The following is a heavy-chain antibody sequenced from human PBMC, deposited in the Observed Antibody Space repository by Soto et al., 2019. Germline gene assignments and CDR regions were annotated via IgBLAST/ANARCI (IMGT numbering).Heavy chain of an antibody. CDR1: GGSISSSSYY. Sequence: SETLSLTCTVSGGSISSSSYYWGWIRHPPGKGLEWIGSIYYSGSTYYNPSLKSRVTISVDTSKNQFSLKLSSVTAADTAVYYCARQGVNYDFWSGYYNWFDPWGQGTLVT. D-gene: IGHD3-3*01. V-gene: IGHV4-39*01. CDR3: ARQGVNYDFWSGYYNWFDP. J-gene: IGHJ5*02. CDR2: IYYSGST.